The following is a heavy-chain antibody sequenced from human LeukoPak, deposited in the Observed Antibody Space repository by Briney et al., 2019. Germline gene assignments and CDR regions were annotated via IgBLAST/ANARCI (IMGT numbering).Heavy chain of an antibody. D-gene: IGHD6-19*01. CDR3: APMGAVAGTYYYYGMDV. V-gene: IGHV4-34*01. CDR1: GGSISSYY. Sequence: SETLSLTCTVSGGSISSYYWSWIRQPPGKGLEWIGEINHSGSTNYNPSLKSRVTISVDTSKNQFSLKLSSVTAADTAVYYCAPMGAVAGTYYYYGMDVWGQGTTVTVSS. J-gene: IGHJ6*02. CDR2: INHSGST.